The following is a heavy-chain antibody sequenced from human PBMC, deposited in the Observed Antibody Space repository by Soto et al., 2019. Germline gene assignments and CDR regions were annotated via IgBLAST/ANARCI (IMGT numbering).Heavy chain of an antibody. D-gene: IGHD3-16*01. V-gene: IGHV4-31*03. Sequence: QVQLQESGPGLVKPSQTLSLTCTVSGGSISSGGYYWSWIRQHPGKGLEWIGYIYYSGSTYYNPSLKSRVTISVDTSKNQFSLKLSSVTAADTAVYYCARDAGYVSHYYYGMDVWGQGTTDTVSS. CDR1: GGSISSGGYY. CDR3: ARDAGYVSHYYYGMDV. J-gene: IGHJ6*02. CDR2: IYYSGST.